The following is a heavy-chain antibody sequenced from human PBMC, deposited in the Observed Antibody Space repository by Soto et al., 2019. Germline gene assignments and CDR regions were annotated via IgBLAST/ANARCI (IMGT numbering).Heavy chain of an antibody. V-gene: IGHV3-7*05. CDR3: ASRYLEHCSRAWCPSPHDS. Sequence: HPGGSLRLACAASGLTFSSYWMSWVRQAPGKGLEWVATIKQDGSEKYYVDSVKGRFTISRDNTKKSLYLQMNSLRAEDTAFYYFASRYLEHCSRAWCPSPHDSWGRGT. CDR1: GLTFSSYW. D-gene: IGHD2-2*01. CDR2: IKQDGSEK. J-gene: IGHJ4*02.